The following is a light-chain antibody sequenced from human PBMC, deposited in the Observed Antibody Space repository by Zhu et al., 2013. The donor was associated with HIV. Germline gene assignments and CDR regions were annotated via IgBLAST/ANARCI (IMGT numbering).Light chain of an antibody. J-gene: IGKJ1*01. V-gene: IGKV4-1*01. Sequence: DIVMTQSPDSLAVSLGERATINCKSSQSVLYSSNNKNYLAWYQQKPGQPPRLLIFGASTRATGVPDRFSGSGSGTDFTLTVNSLQSDDFAVYYCHQYANWPPWTFGQGTKVEV. CDR2: GAS. CDR3: HQYANWPPWT. CDR1: QSVLYSSNNKNY.